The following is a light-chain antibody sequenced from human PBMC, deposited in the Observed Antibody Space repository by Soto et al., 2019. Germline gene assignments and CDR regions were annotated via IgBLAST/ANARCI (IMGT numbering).Light chain of an antibody. Sequence: QSAVTQPDSVSRAPGQSITISCTGTTSDIGAYNYVSWYQQRAGKAPKLIIYEVTHPPSGVSKRFSGSKSGSTACLTISGLRAEDEALYYCCSSSGITTLVFATGTKVTVL. CDR2: EVT. CDR1: TSDIGAYNY. V-gene: IGLV2-14*01. CDR3: CSSSGITTLV. J-gene: IGLJ1*01.